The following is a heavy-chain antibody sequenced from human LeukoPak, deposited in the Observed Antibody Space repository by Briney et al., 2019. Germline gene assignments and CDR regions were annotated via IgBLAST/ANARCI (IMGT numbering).Heavy chain of an antibody. CDR1: GYTFTGYY. V-gene: IGHV1-2*02. CDR2: INPNSGGT. D-gene: IGHD6-19*01. Sequence: ASVKVSCKASGYTFTGYYMHWVRQAPGQGLEWMGWINPNSGGTNYAQKFQGRVTMTRDTSISTAYMELSRLRSDDTAVYYCARAAGGSSGWYSQAFDIWGQGTVVTVSS. J-gene: IGHJ3*02. CDR3: ARAAGGSSGWYSQAFDI.